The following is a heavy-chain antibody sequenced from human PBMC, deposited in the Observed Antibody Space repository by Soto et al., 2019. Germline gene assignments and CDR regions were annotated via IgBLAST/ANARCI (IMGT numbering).Heavy chain of an antibody. D-gene: IGHD2-21*02. CDR2: IRNTADNYAT. V-gene: IGHV3-73*01. CDR1: RLTFSGCD. Sequence: GGSLRLSCAPSRLTFSGCDMHRVRQASGKGLEWVRRIRNTADNYATAYAESVKGRFTISRDDSMCTAYLQMHRLMIEDTAICYCTRLGEMTAISAGDYWGQGTLVTVSS. J-gene: IGHJ4*01. CDR3: TRLGEMTAISAGDY.